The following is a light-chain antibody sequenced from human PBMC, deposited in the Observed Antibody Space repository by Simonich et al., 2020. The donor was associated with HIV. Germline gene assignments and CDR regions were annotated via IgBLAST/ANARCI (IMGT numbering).Light chain of an antibody. CDR3: MQGTLPFT. J-gene: IGKJ3*01. CDR1: QSLVHSDGNTY. Sequence: DVVMTQSPLSLPVTLGQPASISCRSSQSLVHSDGNTYLHWFQQRPGQSPRRLMHKVSNRDSGVPDRFSGSGSGTDFTLKISRVEAEDVGVYYCMQGTLPFTFGPGTKVDIK. V-gene: IGKV2-30*02. CDR2: KVS.